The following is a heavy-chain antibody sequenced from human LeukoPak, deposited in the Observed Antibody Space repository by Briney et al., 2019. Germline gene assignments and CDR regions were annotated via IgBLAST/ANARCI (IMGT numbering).Heavy chain of an antibody. V-gene: IGHV1-18*01. J-gene: IGHJ5*02. CDR3: ARVIPSRFGELLPNWFDP. Sequence: ASVKVSCKASGYTFTSYGISWVRQAPGQGLEWMGWISAYNGNTNYAQKLRGRVTMTTDTSTSTAYMELRSLRSDDTAVYYCARVIPSRFGELLPNWFDPWGQGTLVTVSS. CDR1: GYTFTSYG. CDR2: ISAYNGNT. D-gene: IGHD3-10*01.